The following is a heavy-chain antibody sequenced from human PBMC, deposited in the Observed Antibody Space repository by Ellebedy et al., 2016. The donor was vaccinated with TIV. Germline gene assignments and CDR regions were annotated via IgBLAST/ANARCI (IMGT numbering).Heavy chain of an antibody. CDR1: GYTFIGYY. V-gene: IGHV1-2*02. Sequence: ASVKVSCKASGYTFIGYYMHWVRQAPGQGLEWMGWINPNSGGTNYAQKFQGRVTMTRDTSISTAYMELSRLRSDDTAVYYCARENEVGSGSSDAFDIWGQGTMVTVSS. CDR2: INPNSGGT. D-gene: IGHD3-10*01. J-gene: IGHJ3*02. CDR3: ARENEVGSGSSDAFDI.